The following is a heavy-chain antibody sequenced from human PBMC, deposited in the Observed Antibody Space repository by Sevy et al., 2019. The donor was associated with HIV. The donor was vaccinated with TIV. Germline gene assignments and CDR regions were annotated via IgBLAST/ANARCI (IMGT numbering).Heavy chain of an antibody. CDR2: IDPSAGNA. V-gene: IGHV1-46*01. Sequence: ASVKVSCKASGYTFITYYVHWVRQAPGQGLEWMGIIDPSAGNASYAQRFQGRVTMTRDTSTSTLYMDLNSLRSEDTAVYYCVRADPAQHFDSWGQGTLVTVSS. J-gene: IGHJ4*02. CDR3: VRADPAQHFDS. CDR1: GYTFITYY.